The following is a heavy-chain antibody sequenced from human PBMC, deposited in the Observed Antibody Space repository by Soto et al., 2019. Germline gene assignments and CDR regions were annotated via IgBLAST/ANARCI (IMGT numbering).Heavy chain of an antibody. V-gene: IGHV3-48*02. Sequence: EVQLVESGGGLAQPGGSLRLSCAASGFTFSDYGVTWVRQAPGKGLEWISYISSGRDTIYYADSVKGRFTISRDDAKETLFLQMNSLRDEDTAMYYCTRVSRTWEDDYWGRGTLVTVSS. CDR3: TRVSRTWEDDY. CDR2: ISSGRDTI. CDR1: GFTFSDYG. J-gene: IGHJ4*02. D-gene: IGHD1-26*01.